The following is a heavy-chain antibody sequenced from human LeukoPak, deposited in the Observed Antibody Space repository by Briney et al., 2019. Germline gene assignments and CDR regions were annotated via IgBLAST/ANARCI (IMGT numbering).Heavy chain of an antibody. Sequence: SETLSLTCTVSGGSISSYYWSWIRQPPGKGLEWIGYIYYSGSTNYNPSLKSRVTISVDTSKNQFSLKLSSVTAADTAVYYCARESPEGAGFDYWGQGTLVTVPS. CDR3: ARESPEGAGFDY. D-gene: IGHD6-19*01. V-gene: IGHV4-59*01. CDR2: IYYSGST. J-gene: IGHJ4*02. CDR1: GGSISSYY.